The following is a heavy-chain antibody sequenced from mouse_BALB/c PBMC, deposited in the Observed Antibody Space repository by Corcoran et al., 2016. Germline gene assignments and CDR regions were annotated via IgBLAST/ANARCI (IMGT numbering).Heavy chain of an antibody. Sequence: EVQLPQSGAELVKPGASVKLSCTASGFNIKDTYMHWVKQRPEQGLEWIGRIDPANGNTKYDPKFQGKATITADTSSNTAYLQLSSLTSEDTAVYYCARKYGKGIYFDYWGQGTTLTVSS. J-gene: IGHJ2*01. CDR3: ARKYGKGIYFDY. V-gene: IGHV14-3*02. CDR2: IDPANGNT. D-gene: IGHD2-10*02. CDR1: GFNIKDTY.